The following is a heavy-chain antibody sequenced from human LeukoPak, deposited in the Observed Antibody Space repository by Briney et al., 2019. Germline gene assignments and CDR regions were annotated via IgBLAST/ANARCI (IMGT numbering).Heavy chain of an antibody. D-gene: IGHD4-17*01. CDR2: IYPNSGGT. Sequence: ASVKVSCKASRYTYSHQHMHWLRQAPGQGLEWMGWIYPNSGGTNYAQKFQGRVTMTRNTSISTVYMELTRLKSDYTCMYYCARVVGFGDYPFDYWGQGTPVTVSS. V-gene: IGHV1-2*02. CDR1: RYTYSHQH. CDR3: ARVVGFGDYPFDY. J-gene: IGHJ4*02.